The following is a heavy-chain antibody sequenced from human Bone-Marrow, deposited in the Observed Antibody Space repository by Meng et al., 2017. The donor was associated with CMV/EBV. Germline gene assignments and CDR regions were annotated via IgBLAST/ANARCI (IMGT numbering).Heavy chain of an antibody. CDR1: GFTFSSYW. J-gene: IGHJ6*02. V-gene: IGHV3-21*01. CDR2: ISGSSSYI. Sequence: GGSLRLSCAASGFTFSSYWMSWVRQAPGKGLEWVSFISGSSSYIDYADSVKGRFTISRDNAKNSLYLQMNSLRAEDTAVYYCARDVLRYCSSVTCYPYGMDVWGQGTTVTVSS. D-gene: IGHD2-15*01. CDR3: ARDVLRYCSSVTCYPYGMDV.